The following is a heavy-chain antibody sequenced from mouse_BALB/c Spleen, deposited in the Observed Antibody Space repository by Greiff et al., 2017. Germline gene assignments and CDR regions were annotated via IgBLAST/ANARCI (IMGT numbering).Heavy chain of an antibody. Sequence: QVQLQQPGAELVKPGASVKLSCKASGYTFTSYWMHWVQQRPGQGLEWIGEINPSNGRTNYNEKFKSKSTLTVDKSSSTAYMQLSSLTSEDSAVYYCERYDYGYAMDYWGQGTSVTVSS. CDR2: INPSNGRT. V-gene: IGHV1S81*02. D-gene: IGHD2-4*01. CDR3: ERYDYGYAMDY. J-gene: IGHJ4*01. CDR1: GYTFTSYW.